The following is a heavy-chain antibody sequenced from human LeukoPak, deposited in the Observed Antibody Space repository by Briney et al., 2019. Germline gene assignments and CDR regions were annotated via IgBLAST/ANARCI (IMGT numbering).Heavy chain of an antibody. Sequence: GGSLRLSCAASGFTVSSNYMSWVRQAPGKGLEWVSVIYSGGSTYYADSVKGRFTISRDNSKNTLYLQMNSLRAEDTAVYYCAKALPFYGGNAREDYWGQGTLVTVSS. D-gene: IGHD4-23*01. J-gene: IGHJ4*02. CDR1: GFTVSSNY. V-gene: IGHV3-53*01. CDR2: IYSGGST. CDR3: AKALPFYGGNAREDY.